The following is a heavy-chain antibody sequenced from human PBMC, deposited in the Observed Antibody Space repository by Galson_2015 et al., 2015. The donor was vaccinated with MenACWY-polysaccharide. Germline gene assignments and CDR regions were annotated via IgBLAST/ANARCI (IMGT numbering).Heavy chain of an antibody. Sequence: SLRLSCAASGFTFSSYTMSWVRQAPGKGLEWVSGVSASGAVTYYADSVKGRFTISRDNSKNTLYLQMNSLRAADTAVYYCANPGLPTRRIREVDCRGQGTLVTVSS. CDR3: ANPGLPTRRIREVDC. V-gene: IGHV3-23*01. D-gene: IGHD4-17*01. CDR2: VSASGAVT. CDR1: GFTFSSYT. J-gene: IGHJ4*02.